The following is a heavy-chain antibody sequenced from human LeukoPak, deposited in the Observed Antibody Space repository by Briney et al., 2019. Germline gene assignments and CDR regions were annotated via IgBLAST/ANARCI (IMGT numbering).Heavy chain of an antibody. CDR2: INHSGST. CDR3: ARVSKEKYYYDSSGYSDY. CDR1: GGSFSGYY. D-gene: IGHD3-22*01. Sequence: SETLSLTCAVYGGSFSGYYWSWIRQPPGKGLEWIGEINHSGSTNYNPSLKSRVTISVDTSKNQFSLKLSSVTAADTAVYYCARVSKEKYYYDSSGYSDYWGQGTLVTVSS. V-gene: IGHV4-34*01. J-gene: IGHJ4*02.